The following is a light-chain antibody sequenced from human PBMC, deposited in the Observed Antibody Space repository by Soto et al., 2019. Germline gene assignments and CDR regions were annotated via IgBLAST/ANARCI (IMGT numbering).Light chain of an antibody. CDR2: EVS. V-gene: IGLV2-14*01. Sequence: QSVLTQPASVSGSPGQSITISCIGTSSDIGTYNFVSWYQQHPGKAPKLMIFEVSNRPSGVSNRFSGSKSGNTASLTISGLQADDEAEYYCNSFTSENTYVFGNGTKVTVL. J-gene: IGLJ1*01. CDR3: NSFTSENTYV. CDR1: SSDIGTYNF.